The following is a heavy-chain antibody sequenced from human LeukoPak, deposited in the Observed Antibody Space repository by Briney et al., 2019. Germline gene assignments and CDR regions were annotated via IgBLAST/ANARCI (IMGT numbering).Heavy chain of an antibody. D-gene: IGHD3-16*01. CDR1: GFTFSSYD. CDR3: ARVWGAFDI. J-gene: IGHJ3*02. Sequence: GGSLRLSCAASGFTFSSYDMHWVRQATGKGLEWVSAIGTAGDTYCPGSVKGRFTISRENAKNSLYLQMSSLRAGDTAVYYCARVWGAFDIWGQGTMVTVSS. V-gene: IGHV3-13*01. CDR2: IGTAGDT.